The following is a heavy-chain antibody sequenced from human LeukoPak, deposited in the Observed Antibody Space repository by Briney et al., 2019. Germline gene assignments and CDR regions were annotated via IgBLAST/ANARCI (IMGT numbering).Heavy chain of an antibody. J-gene: IGHJ4*02. D-gene: IGHD6-13*01. Sequence: GASVKVSCKASGYTFTSYDINWVRQATGQGLEWMGWMNPNSGNTGYAQKFQGRVTMTRNTSISTAYMELSGLRSEDTAVYYCARGQQLVRSADYWGQGTLVTVSS. CDR1: GYTFTSYD. CDR3: ARGQQLVRSADY. V-gene: IGHV1-8*01. CDR2: MNPNSGNT.